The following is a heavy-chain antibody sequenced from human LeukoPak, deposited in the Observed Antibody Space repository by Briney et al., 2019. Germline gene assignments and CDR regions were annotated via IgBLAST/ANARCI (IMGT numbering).Heavy chain of an antibody. CDR3: ARLYRPPLDY. D-gene: IGHD2-8*01. CDR2: INHSGST. CDR1: GGSFSGYY. Sequence: PSETLSLTCSVYGGSFSGYYWSWIRQPPGKGLEWIGEINHSGSTNYDPSLKSRVTISVGTSKNQFSLKLSSVTAADTAVYYCARLYRPPLDYWGQGTLVTVSS. V-gene: IGHV4-34*01. J-gene: IGHJ4*02.